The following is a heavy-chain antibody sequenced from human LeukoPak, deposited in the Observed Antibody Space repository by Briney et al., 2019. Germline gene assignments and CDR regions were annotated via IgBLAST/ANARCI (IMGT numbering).Heavy chain of an antibody. V-gene: IGHV3-23*01. CDR2: ISGSGGST. D-gene: IGHD3-22*01. J-gene: IGHJ4*02. CDR1: GFTFSTYA. Sequence: GGSLRLSCAASGFTFSTYAMSWVRQAPGKGLEWVSGISGSGGSTNYADSVKGRFTISRDNSKNTLYLHMNSLRAEDTAVYYCAKDLGYYDSSGYSVNYWGQGTLVTVSS. CDR3: AKDLGYYDSSGYSVNY.